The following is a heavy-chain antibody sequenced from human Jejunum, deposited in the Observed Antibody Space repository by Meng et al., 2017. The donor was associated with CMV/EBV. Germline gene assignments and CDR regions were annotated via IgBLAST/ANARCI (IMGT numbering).Heavy chain of an antibody. CDR3: ARGRYTAVDH. D-gene: IGHD3-16*02. J-gene: IGHJ4*02. CDR2: ISSDGSTT. CDR1: GFTFSSYW. V-gene: IGHV3-74*01. Sequence: CAASGFTFSSYWMHWVRQAPGKGLVWVSRISSDGSTTTYADSVKGRFTISRDNAKNTLFLQMSSLRAEDTAMYYCARGRYTAVDHWGQGTLVTVSS.